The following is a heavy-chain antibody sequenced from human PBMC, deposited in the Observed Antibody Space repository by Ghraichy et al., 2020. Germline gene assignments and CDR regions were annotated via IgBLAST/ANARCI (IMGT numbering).Heavy chain of an antibody. CDR1: GGSISSRTYC. Sequence: SETLSLTCTVSGGSISSRTYCWGWIRQPPGKGLEWIGNIYYTGTTYHNPSLKSRVTISIDTSKNQFSLKLSSVTAADTAVYYCARDRGDYYFYGMDVWGQGTTVTVS. CDR2: IYYTGTT. J-gene: IGHJ6*02. CDR3: ARDRGDYYFYGMDV. V-gene: IGHV4-39*07. D-gene: IGHD3-3*01.